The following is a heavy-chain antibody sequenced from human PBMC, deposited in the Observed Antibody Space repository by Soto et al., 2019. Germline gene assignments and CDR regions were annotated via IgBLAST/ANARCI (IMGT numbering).Heavy chain of an antibody. CDR3: ARGAIFGVVIIWDY. D-gene: IGHD3-3*01. CDR2: IIPIFGTA. J-gene: IGHJ4*02. CDR1: GTYSLYT. Sequence: GTYSLYTIDSVRLPHGQGLEWMGGIIPIFGTANYAQKFQGRVTITADKSTSTAYMELSSLRSEDTAVYYCARGAIFGVVIIWDYWGQGTLV. V-gene: IGHV1-69*06.